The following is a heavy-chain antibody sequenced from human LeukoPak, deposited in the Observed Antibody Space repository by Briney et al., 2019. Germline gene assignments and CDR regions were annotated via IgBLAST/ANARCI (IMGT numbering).Heavy chain of an antibody. CDR1: GFTFDDYG. V-gene: IGHV3-20*04. Sequence: PGGSLRLSCAASGFTFDDYGMSWVRQAPGKGLEWVSGINWNGASTGYADSVKDRFTISRDNAKNSLYLQMNSLRAEDTALYYCAKDMVRGGWYYYMDVWGKGTTVTVSS. J-gene: IGHJ6*03. CDR2: INWNGAST. D-gene: IGHD3-10*01. CDR3: AKDMVRGGWYYYMDV.